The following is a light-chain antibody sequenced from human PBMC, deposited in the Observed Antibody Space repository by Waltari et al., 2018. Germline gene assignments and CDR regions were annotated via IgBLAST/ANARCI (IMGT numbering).Light chain of an antibody. Sequence: SYVVTQPPSVSVAPGETATITCGGDNIGTYSVHWYQQTEGQAPVLVIFYDRDRPSGIPDRFSGSNSGNTATLTISRVEAGDEARYYCHVWHPHVDPGVFGTGTEVTVL. V-gene: IGLV3-21*04. CDR2: YDR. J-gene: IGLJ1*01. CDR3: HVWHPHVDPGV. CDR1: NIGTYS.